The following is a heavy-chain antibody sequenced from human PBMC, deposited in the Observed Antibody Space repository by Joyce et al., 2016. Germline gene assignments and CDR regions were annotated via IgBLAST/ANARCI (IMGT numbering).Heavy chain of an antibody. CDR2: INTDGSRT. V-gene: IGHV3-74*01. D-gene: IGHD6-6*01. CDR3: VRGISARPGGPNWFDP. Sequence: EVQLVESGGGLVQPGGSQRLSCAASGFSFSGYWIHWVRQAPGKGLVWCSRINTDGSRTRFADSVKGRFTISRDNAKNTLYLQMNSLRAEDTAVYYCVRGISARPGGPNWFDPWGQGTLVTVSS. CDR1: GFSFSGYW. J-gene: IGHJ5*02.